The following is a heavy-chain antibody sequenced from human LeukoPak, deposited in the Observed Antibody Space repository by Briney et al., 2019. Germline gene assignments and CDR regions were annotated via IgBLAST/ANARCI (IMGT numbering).Heavy chain of an antibody. Sequence: SETLSLTCTVSNGSITDFYWSWIRQPPGQGLEWIGLISHTGSTDYDPSLKSRLTISLDTSEKQFSLRLTSATAADTAVYYCAVIWFGGYDAFDIWGQGTLVTVSS. D-gene: IGHD3-10*01. V-gene: IGHV4-59*01. J-gene: IGHJ3*02. CDR2: ISHTGST. CDR3: AVIWFGGYDAFDI. CDR1: NGSITDFY.